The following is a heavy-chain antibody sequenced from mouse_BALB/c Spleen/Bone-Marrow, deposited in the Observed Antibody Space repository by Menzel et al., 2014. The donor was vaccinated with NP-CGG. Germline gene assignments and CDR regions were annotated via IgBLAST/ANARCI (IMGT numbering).Heavy chain of an antibody. CDR2: IDPANGNT. CDR1: GFNIKDTY. J-gene: IGHJ1*01. Sequence: EVQLQQSGAELVKPGASVKLSCTASGFNIKDTYMHWVKQRPEQGLEWIGRIDPANGNTKYDPKFQGKATITADTSSNTAYLQLSSLTSEDTAVYYCASYRYAWYFDVRGAGTPVTASS. CDR3: ASYRYAWYFDV. D-gene: IGHD2-14*01. V-gene: IGHV14-3*02.